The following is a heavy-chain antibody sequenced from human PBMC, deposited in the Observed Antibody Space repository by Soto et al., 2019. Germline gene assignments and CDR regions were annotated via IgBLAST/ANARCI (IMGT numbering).Heavy chain of an antibody. V-gene: IGHV4-31*03. D-gene: IGHD3-16*01. J-gene: IGHJ4*02. CDR1: GGSISSGGYY. CDR3: ARGGEGTVEFDY. CDR2: IYYSGST. Sequence: SETLSLTCTVSGGSISSGGYYWSWIRQHPGKGLEWIGYIYYSGSTYYNPSLKSRVTISVDRSKNQFSLKLSSVTAADTAVYYCARGGEGTVEFDYWGQGTLVTVSS.